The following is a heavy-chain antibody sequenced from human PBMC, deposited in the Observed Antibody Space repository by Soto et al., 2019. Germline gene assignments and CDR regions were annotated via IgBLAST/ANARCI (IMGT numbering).Heavy chain of an antibody. V-gene: IGHV1-2*02. D-gene: IGHD6-19*01. J-gene: IGHJ6*02. Sequence: QVQLVQSGAELQKPGASLKVSCKASGYTFTGYYMHWVRQAPGQGLEWMGWINPNSGGTNYAQKFRDRVTMTRDTSISTAYMDLSRLKSDDTAVYFCARDRVDYSSFHYGMDVWGQGTTVTVSS. CDR2: INPNSGGT. CDR3: ARDRVDYSSFHYGMDV. CDR1: GYTFTGYY.